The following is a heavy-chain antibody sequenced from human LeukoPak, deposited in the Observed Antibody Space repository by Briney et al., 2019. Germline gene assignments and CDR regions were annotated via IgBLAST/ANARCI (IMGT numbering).Heavy chain of an antibody. V-gene: IGHV3-23*01. J-gene: IGHJ4*02. Sequence: TGGSLRLSCAASGFTFSSYGMSWVRQAPGKGLEWVSAISGSGGSTYYADSVKGRFTISRDNSKNTLYLQMNSLRAEDTAVYYCATGQLPTPFNYGGQEPLVTVS. D-gene: IGHD2-2*01. CDR2: ISGSGGST. CDR3: ATGQLPTPFNY. CDR1: GFTFSSYG.